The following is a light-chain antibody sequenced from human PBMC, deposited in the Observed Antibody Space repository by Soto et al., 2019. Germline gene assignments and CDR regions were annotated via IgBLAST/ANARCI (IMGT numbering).Light chain of an antibody. Sequence: QSALTQPRSVSGSPGQSVTISCTGTSSDVGGYDFVSWYQQHPGKAPKLMISDVSKRPSGVPDRFSGSKSGNTASLTISGLQAEDEADYYCSSYAGSNNFVFGTGTKVTV. CDR1: SSDVGGYDF. J-gene: IGLJ1*01. CDR3: SSYAGSNNFV. V-gene: IGLV2-11*01. CDR2: DVS.